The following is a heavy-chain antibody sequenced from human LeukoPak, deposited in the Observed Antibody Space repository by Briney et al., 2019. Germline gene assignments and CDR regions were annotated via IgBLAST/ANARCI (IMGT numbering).Heavy chain of an antibody. Sequence: ASVKVSCKAFGYTFTSNYMHWVRQAPGQGLEWMGWINPNSGGTNYAQKFQGRVTMTRDTSISTAYMEPSRLRSDDTAVYYCARSAVDTAMFFRMRGGRFDYWGQGTLVTVSS. CDR2: INPNSGGT. CDR3: ARSAVDTAMFFRMRGGRFDY. CDR1: GYTFTSNY. V-gene: IGHV1-2*02. D-gene: IGHD5-18*01. J-gene: IGHJ4*02.